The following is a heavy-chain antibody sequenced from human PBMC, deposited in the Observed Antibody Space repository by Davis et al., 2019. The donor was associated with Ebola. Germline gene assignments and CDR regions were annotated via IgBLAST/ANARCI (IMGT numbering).Heavy chain of an antibody. CDR3: ARDHWGSLDY. V-gene: IGHV4-39*07. D-gene: IGHD7-27*01. CDR2: IYYSGST. CDR1: GGSMYSNSYY. J-gene: IGHJ4*02. Sequence: MPSETLSLTCTVSGGSMYSNSYYWGWIRQPPGKGLEWIGRIYYSGSTNYNPSLQSRVTISLDRSSNQFSLKMNSVTTADTAVYFCARDHWGSLDYWGQGTLVTVSS.